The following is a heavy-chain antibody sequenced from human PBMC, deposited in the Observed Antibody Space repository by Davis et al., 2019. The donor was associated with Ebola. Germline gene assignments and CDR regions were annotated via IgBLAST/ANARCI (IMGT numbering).Heavy chain of an antibody. D-gene: IGHD6-19*01. CDR1: GGTFNTYA. CDR3: ARDRYSSGWAMLDY. Sequence: ASVKVSCKASGGTFNTYAITWVRQAPGQGLEWMGWISTYKANTNYAQKLQGRVTMTTDTSTNTAYMELRSLRSDDTAVYYCARDRYSSGWAMLDYWGQGTLVTVSS. V-gene: IGHV1-18*01. CDR2: ISTYKANT. J-gene: IGHJ4*02.